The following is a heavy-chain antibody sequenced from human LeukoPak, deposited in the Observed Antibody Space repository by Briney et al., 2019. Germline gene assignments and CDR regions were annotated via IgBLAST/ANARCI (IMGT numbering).Heavy chain of an antibody. V-gene: IGHV4-59*13. Sequence: SETLSLTCTVSSGSISSYYWSWIRQPPGKGLEWIGFIYYSGSTNYNPSLKSRVTISVDTSKNQFSLKLSSVTAADTAVYYCARNGGLLDDTGGRIKNYLYYFDYWGQGTLVTVSS. J-gene: IGHJ4*02. CDR2: IYYSGST. CDR3: ARNGGLLDDTGGRIKNYLYYFDY. CDR1: SGSISSYY. D-gene: IGHD2-8*02.